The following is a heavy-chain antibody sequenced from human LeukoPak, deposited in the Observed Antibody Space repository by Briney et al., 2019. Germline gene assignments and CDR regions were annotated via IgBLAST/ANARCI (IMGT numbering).Heavy chain of an antibody. J-gene: IGHJ6*03. V-gene: IGHV1-18*01. CDR3: ARVTKSYYYYDYMDV. CDR2: ISAYNGNT. D-gene: IGHD4-11*01. CDR1: GYTFTTSG. Sequence: GASVKVSCKASGYTFTTSGVGWVRQAPGQGLEWMGWISAYNGNTNYAQNLQGRVTMTTDTSTNTAYMQLRSPRSDDTAVYYCARVTKSYYYYDYMDVWGNGTTVTVSS.